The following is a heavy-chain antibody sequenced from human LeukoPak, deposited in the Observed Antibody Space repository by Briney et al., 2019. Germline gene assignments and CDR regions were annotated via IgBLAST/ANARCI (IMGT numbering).Heavy chain of an antibody. D-gene: IGHD4-11*01. Sequence: GGSLRLSCAASGFTFSNYGMSWVRQAPGKGLEWISGISGTGGSTYYADSVKGRFTISRDNSKNTLYLQMNGLRAEDTAVYYCAKDNLPIYSIYGGRYYSDYWGQGTLVTVSS. CDR2: ISGTGGST. V-gene: IGHV3-23*01. CDR3: AKDNLPIYSIYGGRYYSDY. J-gene: IGHJ4*02. CDR1: GFTFSNYG.